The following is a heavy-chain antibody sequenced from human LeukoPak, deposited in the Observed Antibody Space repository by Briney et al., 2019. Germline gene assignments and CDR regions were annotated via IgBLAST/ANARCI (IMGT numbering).Heavy chain of an antibody. Sequence: GASVKVSCKASGYTFTGYYMHWVRQAPGQGLEWMGWINPNSGGTNYAQKFQGRVTVTRDTSISTAYMELSRLRSDDTAVYYCARTGRITIFGVVNFDYWGQGTLVTVSS. V-gene: IGHV1-2*02. J-gene: IGHJ4*02. CDR2: INPNSGGT. D-gene: IGHD3-3*01. CDR3: ARTGRITIFGVVNFDY. CDR1: GYTFTGYY.